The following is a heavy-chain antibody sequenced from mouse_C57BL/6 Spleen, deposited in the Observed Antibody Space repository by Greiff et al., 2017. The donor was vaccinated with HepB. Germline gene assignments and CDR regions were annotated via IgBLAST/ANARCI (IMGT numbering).Heavy chain of an antibody. J-gene: IGHJ1*03. CDR2: IWWDDDK. CDR3: ARMGGNDPYDIDD. V-gene: IGHV8-8*01. Sequence: QVTLKESGPGILQPSQTLSLTCSFSGFSLSTFGMGVGWIRQPSGKGLEWLAHIWWDDDKYYNPALKSRHIISKDTSKNQVFLKIAQVDTADTATYYCARMGGNDPYDIDDWGKGTTVTVSS. D-gene: IGHD2-1*01. CDR1: GFSLSTFGMG.